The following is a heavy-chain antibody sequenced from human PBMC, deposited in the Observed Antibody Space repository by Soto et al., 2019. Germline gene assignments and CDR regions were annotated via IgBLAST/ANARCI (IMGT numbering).Heavy chain of an antibody. CDR1: GFTFSSYA. CDR2: IRTSVGDT. Sequence: GGSLRLSCAASGFTFSSYAMNWVRQAPGKGLEWVSTIRTSVGDTYYAASVKGRFTISGDNSKSTVYLHLNSLRAEDTAIYYCAKDPTYDYGYFDSWGQGTLVTVSS. CDR3: AKDPTYDYGYFDS. J-gene: IGHJ4*02. V-gene: IGHV3-23*01. D-gene: IGHD4-17*01.